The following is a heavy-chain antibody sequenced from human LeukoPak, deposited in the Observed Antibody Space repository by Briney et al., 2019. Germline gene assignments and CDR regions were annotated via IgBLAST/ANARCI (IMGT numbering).Heavy chain of an antibody. CDR1: GYRFTTYW. CDR2: IYPGDSDT. CDR3: ARHPRIAAVGTIGAFDI. D-gene: IGHD6-13*01. Sequence: GESLKISCKGSGYRFTTYWIGWVRQMPGKGLEWMGIIYPGDSDTRYTSSFQGQVTISADKSISTAYLQWSSLKASDTAIYYCARHPRIAAVGTIGAFDIWGQGTMVTVSP. J-gene: IGHJ3*02. V-gene: IGHV5-51*01.